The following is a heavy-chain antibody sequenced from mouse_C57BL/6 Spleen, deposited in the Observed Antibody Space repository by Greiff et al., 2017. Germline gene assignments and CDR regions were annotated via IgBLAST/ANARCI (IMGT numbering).Heavy chain of an antibody. J-gene: IGHJ4*01. V-gene: IGHV1-74*01. D-gene: IGHD1-1*01. Sequence: QVQLQQPGAELVKPGASVKVSCKASGYTFTSYWMHWVKQRPGQGLEWIGRIHPSDSDTNYNQKFKGKATLTVDKSSSTAYMQLSSLTSEDSAVYYWAIEIYYYGSSYDYYAMDYWGQGTSVTVSS. CDR2: IHPSDSDT. CDR3: AIEIYYYGSSYDYYAMDY. CDR1: GYTFTSYW.